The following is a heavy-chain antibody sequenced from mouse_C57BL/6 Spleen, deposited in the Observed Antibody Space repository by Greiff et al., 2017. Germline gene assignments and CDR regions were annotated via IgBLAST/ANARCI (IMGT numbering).Heavy chain of an antibody. J-gene: IGHJ2*01. Sequence: QVQLKESGAELVKPGASVKISCKASGYAFSSYWMNWVKQRPGKGLEWIGQIYPGDGDTNYNGKFKGKATLTADKSSSTAYMQLSSLTSEDSAVYFCARLITTVAFDYWGQGTTLTVSS. V-gene: IGHV1-80*01. CDR1: GYAFSSYW. D-gene: IGHD1-1*01. CDR3: ARLITTVAFDY. CDR2: IYPGDGDT.